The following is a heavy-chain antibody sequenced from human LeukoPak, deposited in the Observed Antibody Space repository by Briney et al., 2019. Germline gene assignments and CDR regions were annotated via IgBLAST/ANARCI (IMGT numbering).Heavy chain of an antibody. CDR3: AREALYYGSGPGGMDV. CDR1: GYTFTDYY. V-gene: IGHV1-2*02. D-gene: IGHD3-10*01. Sequence: ASVKVSCKASGYTFTDYYMHWVRQAPGQGLEWMGWINPNSGGTNYAQKFQGRVTMTRDTSISTAYMELSRLRSDGTAVYYCAREALYYGSGPGGMDVWGQGTTVTVSS. J-gene: IGHJ6*02. CDR2: INPNSGGT.